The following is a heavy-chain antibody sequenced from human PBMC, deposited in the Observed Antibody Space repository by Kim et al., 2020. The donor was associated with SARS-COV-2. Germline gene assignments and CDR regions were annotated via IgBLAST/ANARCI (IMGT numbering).Heavy chain of an antibody. CDR3: ARALYGSGGYSDNWFGP. CDR1: GFTFSSYW. J-gene: IGHJ5*02. CDR2: VNSDGRTT. Sequence: GGSLRLSCAASGFTFSSYWMHWVRQAPGKGLVWVSRVNSDGRTTNYADSVKGRFTISRDNAKNTLYLQMNSLRAEDTAVYYCARALYGSGGYSDNWFGPCGQGALCSVSS. D-gene: IGHD3-10*01. V-gene: IGHV3-74*01.